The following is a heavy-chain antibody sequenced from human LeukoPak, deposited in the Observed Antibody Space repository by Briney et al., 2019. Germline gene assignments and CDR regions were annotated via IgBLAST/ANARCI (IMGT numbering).Heavy chain of an antibody. CDR2: IYPGDSDT. CDR1: GYSFTSYW. CDR3: ARHPVRGSGTGPFDY. J-gene: IGHJ4*02. D-gene: IGHD2-8*02. V-gene: IGHV5-51*01. Sequence: GESLKISCKGSGYSFTSYWIGWVRQMPAKGLEWMGIIYPGDSDTRYSPSFQGQVTISADKSISTAYLQGSSLKASDTAMYYCARHPVRGSGTGPFDYWGQGTLVTVSS.